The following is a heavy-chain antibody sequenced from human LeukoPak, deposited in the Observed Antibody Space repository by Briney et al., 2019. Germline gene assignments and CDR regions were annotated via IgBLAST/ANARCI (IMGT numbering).Heavy chain of an antibody. Sequence: SETLSLTCTVSGGSISSGGYYWSWIRQHPGKGLEWIGYIYYSGSTYCNPSLKSRVPISVDTSKNQFSLKLSSVTAADTAVYYCARVARYYYDSSGPLDYWGQGTLVTVSS. CDR1: GGSISSGGYY. CDR2: IYYSGST. CDR3: ARVARYYYDSSGPLDY. J-gene: IGHJ4*02. D-gene: IGHD3-22*01. V-gene: IGHV4-31*03.